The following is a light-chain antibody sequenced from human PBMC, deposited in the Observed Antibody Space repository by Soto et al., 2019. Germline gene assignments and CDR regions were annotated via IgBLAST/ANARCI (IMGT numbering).Light chain of an antibody. CDR3: TSFTSSNTWV. V-gene: IGLV2-14*01. J-gene: IGLJ3*02. CDR1: SSDVGGYNY. CDR2: EVS. Sequence: QSALTQPASVSGSPGHSITISCTGTSSDVGGYNYVSWFQQDPGKAPKLMIYEVSNRPSGVSNRFSGSKSGNTASLTVSGLQAEDEADYYCTSFTSSNTWVFGGGTKLTVL.